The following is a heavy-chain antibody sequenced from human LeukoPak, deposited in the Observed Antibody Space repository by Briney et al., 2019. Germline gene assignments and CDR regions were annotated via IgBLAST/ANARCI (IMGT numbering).Heavy chain of an antibody. J-gene: IGHJ4*02. Sequence: SETLSLTCAVSGGSINNYYWSWIRQPPGKGLEWIGYIYYSGTTNYSPSLNSRVNISLDTAKNQFSLRLSSVTAADTAVYYCARQTAKNVDTARFDSWGQGTLVTVSS. CDR1: GGSINNYY. CDR3: ARQTAKNVDTARFDS. CDR2: IYYSGTT. V-gene: IGHV4-59*08. D-gene: IGHD5-18*01.